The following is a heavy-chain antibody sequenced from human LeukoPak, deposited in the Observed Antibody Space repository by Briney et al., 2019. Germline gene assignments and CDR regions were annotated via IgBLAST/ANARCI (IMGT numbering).Heavy chain of an antibody. D-gene: IGHD2-2*02. CDR2: IWYDGSNK. Sequence: GGSLTLSCAASGFTFSSYGMHWVRQAPGKGLEWVAVIWYDGSNKYYADSVKGRFTISRDNSKNTLYLQMNSLRAEDTAVYYCARGEPAAISGFDYWGQGTLVTVSS. CDR3: ARGEPAAISGFDY. J-gene: IGHJ4*02. V-gene: IGHV3-33*01. CDR1: GFTFSSYG.